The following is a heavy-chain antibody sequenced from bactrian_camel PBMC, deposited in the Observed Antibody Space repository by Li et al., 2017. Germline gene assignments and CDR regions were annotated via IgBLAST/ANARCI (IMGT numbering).Heavy chain of an antibody. Sequence: VQLVESGGGSVQAGGSLRLSCATSGFRFNITAMSWARQAPGKELEWVSGINSGGGSTYYLDSVKGRFTISRDNAKNTLYLQLNSLKTEDTAMYFCTQGVYWSTIGDIQRHQRGQGTQVTVS. J-gene: IGHJ4*01. CDR2: INSGGGST. CDR3: TQGVYWSTIGDIQRHQ. D-gene: IGHD8*01. CDR1: GFRFNITA. V-gene: IGHV3S31*01.